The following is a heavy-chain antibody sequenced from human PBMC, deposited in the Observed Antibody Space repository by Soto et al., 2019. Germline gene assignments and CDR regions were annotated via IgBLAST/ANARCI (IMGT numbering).Heavy chain of an antibody. CDR2: IYYSGST. V-gene: IGHV4-61*01. D-gene: IGHD2-15*01. CDR3: ARVFVRGYYGMDV. Sequence: SETLSLTCSVSGGSVSSASHYWSWIRQPPGKGLEWIGYIYYSGSTNYNPSLKSRVTISIDTSKNQFSLKLSSVTAADTAVYYCARVFVRGYYGMDVWGQGTTVTVSS. J-gene: IGHJ6*02. CDR1: GGSVSSASHY.